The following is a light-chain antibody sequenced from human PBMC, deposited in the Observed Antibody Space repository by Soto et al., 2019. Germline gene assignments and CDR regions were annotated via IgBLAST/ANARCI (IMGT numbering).Light chain of an antibody. J-gene: IGKJ5*01. CDR1: QNITNN. CDR3: QQYYGLPPLT. V-gene: IGKV1-33*01. Sequence: DIQMTQSPSSLSASIGDRVTITCQVSQNITNNLSWYQQKPGKAPNLLIYHASKLAKGVTSRFSGSGSGTDFSLIITSLQREDLATYYCQQYYGLPPLTFGQGTRLEIK. CDR2: HAS.